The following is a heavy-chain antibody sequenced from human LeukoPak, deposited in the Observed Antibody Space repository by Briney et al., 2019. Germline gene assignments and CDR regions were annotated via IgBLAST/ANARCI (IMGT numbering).Heavy chain of an antibody. J-gene: IGHJ4*02. CDR3: ARVAAGYSVNYFDY. CDR1: GFTFSIYN. Sequence: PGGSLRLSCAASGFTFSIYNMNWVRQAPGKGLEWVSYISTGSSTTYYADSVKGRFTISRDNVENSLYLQMNSLRDEDTAVYYCARVAAGYSVNYFDYWGQGTLVTVSS. D-gene: IGHD4-23*01. CDR2: ISTGSSTT. V-gene: IGHV3-48*02.